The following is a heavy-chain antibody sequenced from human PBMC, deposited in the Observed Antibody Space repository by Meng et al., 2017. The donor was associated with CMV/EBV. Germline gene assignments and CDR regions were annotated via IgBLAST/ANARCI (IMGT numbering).Heavy chain of an antibody. CDR3: ARDRDDFWSGCFDY. Sequence: GGSLRLSCAASGFTFSGYWMNWVRQAPGRGLEWVANIEGGGSEKSCVDSVKGRFTISRDNTKKSLYLQMDSLRAEDTAVYYCARDRDDFWSGCFDYWGQGTLVTVSS. J-gene: IGHJ4*02. D-gene: IGHD3-3*01. V-gene: IGHV3-7*01. CDR2: IEGGGSEK. CDR1: GFTFSGYW.